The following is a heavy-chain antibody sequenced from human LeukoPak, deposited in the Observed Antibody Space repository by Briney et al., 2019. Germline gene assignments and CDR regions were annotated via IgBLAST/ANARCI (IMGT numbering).Heavy chain of an antibody. CDR1: GFIFRTYS. CDR2: ISGDSNTI. CDR3: ARELVTPNFDY. V-gene: IGHV3-48*02. J-gene: IGHJ4*02. Sequence: GGSLRLSCAASGFIFRTYSMNWSRKPPGKPREWVSYISGDSNTISYADSVKGRFSVSRDNAKNSMFLQMHSLRDEDTAVYFCARELVTPNFDYWGQGTLVTVSS. D-gene: IGHD5-18*01.